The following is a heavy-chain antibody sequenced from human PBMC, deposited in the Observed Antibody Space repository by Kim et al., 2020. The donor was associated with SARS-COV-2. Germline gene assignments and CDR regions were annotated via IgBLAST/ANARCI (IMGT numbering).Heavy chain of an antibody. D-gene: IGHD5-12*01. CDR1: GGCITNYY. J-gene: IGHJ5*02. Sequence: LSLPFPFSGGCITNYYWSWVRQAPGKGLEWIGYMVYSGSTNYKPSLKSRVTISVDTAQKQFSLNLTSVTPADTAVYYCVRGGLATIWSSWGQWTLVTVSS. CDR2: MVYSGST. CDR3: VRGGLATIWSS. V-gene: IGHV4-59*01.